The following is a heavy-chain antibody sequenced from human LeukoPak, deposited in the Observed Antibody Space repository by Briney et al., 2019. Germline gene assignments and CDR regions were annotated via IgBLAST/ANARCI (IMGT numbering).Heavy chain of an antibody. Sequence: GGSLRLSCAASGFTFSNYWMHWIRHVPGKGLVWVSHINSDGSWTSYADSVKGRFTISKDNAKNTVYLQMNSLRAEDTAVYYCVGFYETYWGRGTLVTVSS. V-gene: IGHV3-74*01. D-gene: IGHD2/OR15-2a*01. CDR1: GFTFSNYW. CDR2: INSDGSWT. CDR3: VGFYETY. J-gene: IGHJ4*02.